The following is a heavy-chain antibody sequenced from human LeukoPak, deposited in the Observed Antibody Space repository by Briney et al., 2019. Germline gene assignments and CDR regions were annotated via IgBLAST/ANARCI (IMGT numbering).Heavy chain of an antibody. CDR2: IYYSGST. D-gene: IGHD3-10*01. J-gene: IGHJ2*01. CDR1: GGSISSGGYY. V-gene: IGHV4-31*03. Sequence: SQTLSLTCTVSGGSISSGGYYWSWIRQHPGKGLEWIGYIYYSGSTYYNPSLKSRVTISVDTSKNQFSLKLSSVTAADTAVYYCARLRGSVSWYFDLWGRGTLVTVSS. CDR3: ARLRGSVSWYFDL.